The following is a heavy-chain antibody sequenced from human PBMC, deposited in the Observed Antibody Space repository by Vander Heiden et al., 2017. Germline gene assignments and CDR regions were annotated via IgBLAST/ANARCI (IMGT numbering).Heavy chain of an antibody. CDR1: GFTFSSYA. CDR2: ISASGGST. Sequence: EVQLLESGGGLVQPGGSLGLSCAASGFTFSSYAMSWVRQAPGKGLEWVSAISASGGSTYYADSVKGRFTISRDSSKNTLYLQMNSLRAEDTAVYYCAKVLNHDILTGYPDYFDYWGQGTLVTVSS. D-gene: IGHD3-9*01. CDR3: AKVLNHDILTGYPDYFDY. J-gene: IGHJ4*02. V-gene: IGHV3-23*01.